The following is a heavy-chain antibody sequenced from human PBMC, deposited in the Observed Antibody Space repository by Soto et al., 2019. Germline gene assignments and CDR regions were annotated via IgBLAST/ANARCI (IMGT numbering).Heavy chain of an antibody. CDR1: GGTFSSYA. D-gene: IGHD6-13*01. CDR3: ARASFPRSIAAGWFDP. V-gene: IGHV1-69*13. Sequence: GASVKVSCKASGGTFSSYAISWVRQAPGQGLEWMGGIIPIFGTANYAQKFQGRVTITADESTSTAYMELSSLRSEDTAVYYCARASFPRSIAAGWFDPWGQGTLVTVSS. J-gene: IGHJ5*02. CDR2: IIPIFGTA.